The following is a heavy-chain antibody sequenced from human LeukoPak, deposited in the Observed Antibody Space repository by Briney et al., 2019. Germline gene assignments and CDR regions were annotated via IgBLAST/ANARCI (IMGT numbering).Heavy chain of an antibody. J-gene: IGHJ4*02. Sequence: GGSLRLSCAASGFTFSSYAMHWVRQAPGKGLEWVAVISYDGSNKYYADSVKGRFTISRDNSKNTLYLQMNSLRAEDTAVYYCAKDAFDYGGNFDYWGQGTLVTVSS. D-gene: IGHD4-23*01. CDR3: AKDAFDYGGNFDY. CDR1: GFTFSSYA. V-gene: IGHV3-30-3*01. CDR2: ISYDGSNK.